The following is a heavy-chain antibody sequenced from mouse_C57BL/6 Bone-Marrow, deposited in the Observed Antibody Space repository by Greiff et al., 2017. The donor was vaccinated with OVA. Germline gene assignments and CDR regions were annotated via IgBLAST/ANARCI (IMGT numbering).Heavy chain of an antibody. D-gene: IGHD1-3*01. V-gene: IGHV5-4*01. CDR3: ARAHNPYWYFDV. CDR1: GFTFSSYA. J-gene: IGHJ1*03. CDR2: ISDGGSYT. Sequence: EVQLVESGGGLVKPGGSLKLSCAASGFTFSSYAMSWVRQTPEKRLEWVATISDGGSYTYYPDNVKGRFTISRANAKNNLYLQMSHLESEDTAMYYCARAHNPYWYFDVWGTGTTVTVSS.